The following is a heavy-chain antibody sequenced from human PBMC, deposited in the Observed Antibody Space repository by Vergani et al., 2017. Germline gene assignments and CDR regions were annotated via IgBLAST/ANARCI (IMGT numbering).Heavy chain of an antibody. Sequence: QVQLQESGPGLVKPSQTLSLTCTVSGGSISSGSYYWSWIRQPAGKGLEWIGRIYTSGSTNYNPSLKSRVTISVDTSKNQFSLKLSSVTAADTAVYYCAIGAGGYCSGGSCYSDDAFDIWGQGTMVTVSS. V-gene: IGHV4-61*02. CDR2: IYTSGST. CDR1: GGSISSGSYY. CDR3: AIGAGGYCSGGSCYSDDAFDI. D-gene: IGHD2-15*01. J-gene: IGHJ3*02.